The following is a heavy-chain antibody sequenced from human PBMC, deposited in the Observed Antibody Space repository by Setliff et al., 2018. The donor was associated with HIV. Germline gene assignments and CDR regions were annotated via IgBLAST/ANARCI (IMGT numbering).Heavy chain of an antibody. CDR1: GDSITSGGYS. CDR2: IYYRGRTSHSGST. Sequence: SETLSLPCTVSGDSITSGGYSWTWIRQPPGKALEWVGYIYYRGRTSHSGSTYYNPSVASRITISGDTSKNQFSLKLTSVTAADTAIYYCARHDSGGYYSLDYWGQGTLVTVSS. D-gene: IGHD3-22*01. J-gene: IGHJ4*02. CDR3: ARHDSGGYYSLDY. V-gene: IGHV4-30-4*08.